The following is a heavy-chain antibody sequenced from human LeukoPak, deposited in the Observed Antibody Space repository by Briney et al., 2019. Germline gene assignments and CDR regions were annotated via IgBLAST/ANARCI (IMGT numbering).Heavy chain of an antibody. J-gene: IGHJ5*02. Sequence: SETLSLTCAVPGYSISSGYYWGWIRAPPGKGREWIGKSYHSGSTYYNPSLKSRVTTQVYTPKNQFSLRLSSVTAADAAVYYCARRANYGSWFDPWGQGTLVTVSS. CDR2: SYHSGST. D-gene: IGHD4-17*01. V-gene: IGHV4-38-2*01. CDR3: ARRANYGSWFDP. CDR1: GYSISSGYY.